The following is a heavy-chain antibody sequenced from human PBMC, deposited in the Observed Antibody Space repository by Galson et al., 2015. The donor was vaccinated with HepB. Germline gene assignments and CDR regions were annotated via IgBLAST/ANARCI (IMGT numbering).Heavy chain of an antibody. V-gene: IGHV4-59*08. CDR3: ARLRRLSMVRGVSQYYFDY. D-gene: IGHD3-10*01. CDR2: IYNTGIT. J-gene: IGHJ4*02. CDR1: DDSISNYY. Sequence: SETLSLTCIVSDDSISNYYWSWIRQTPGKGLEWIGNIYNTGITSYNPSLKSRVTMSLDTSRNQFSLKLTSVTAADTALYYCARLRRLSMVRGVSQYYFDYWGQGILVTVSS.